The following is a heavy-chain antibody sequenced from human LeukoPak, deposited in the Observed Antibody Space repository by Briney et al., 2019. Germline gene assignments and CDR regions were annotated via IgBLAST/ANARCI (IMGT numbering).Heavy chain of an antibody. CDR3: ARGYYDILTGYYSYAFDI. D-gene: IGHD3-9*01. CDR2: ISYSGNT. V-gene: IGHV4-39*07. Sequence: SETLSLTCTVSGDSFTNNNYFWGWIRQPPGKGLEWIGEISYSGNTYYNPSLKSRVTISVDTSKNQFSLKLSSVTAADTAVYYCARGYYDILTGYYSYAFDIWGQGTMVTVSS. J-gene: IGHJ3*02. CDR1: GDSFTNNNYF.